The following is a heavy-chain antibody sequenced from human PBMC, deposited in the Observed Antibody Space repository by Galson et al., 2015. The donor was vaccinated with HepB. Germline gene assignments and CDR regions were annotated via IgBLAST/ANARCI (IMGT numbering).Heavy chain of an antibody. CDR3: TRSRVERAVAGTFDY. V-gene: IGHV3-33*01. CDR2: IWYDGSNK. D-gene: IGHD6-19*01. Sequence: SLRLSCAASGFSFSSYGMHWVRQAPGKGLEWVAVIWYDGSNKYYADSVKGRFTISRDNSKNTLYLQMNSLRVEDTAMYYCTRSRVERAVAGTFDYWGQGSLVAVSS. CDR1: GFSFSSYG. J-gene: IGHJ4*02.